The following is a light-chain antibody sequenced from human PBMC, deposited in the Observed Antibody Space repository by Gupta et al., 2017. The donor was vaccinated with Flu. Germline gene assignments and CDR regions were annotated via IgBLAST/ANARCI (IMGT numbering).Light chain of an antibody. Sequence: QSALTQPPSASGPPGQSVTISCTGTSSDVGGYDYVSWYQQHPGKAPKVMIYEVSKRPSGVPDRFSGSKSGNSASLTVSGLQAEDEADYYCSSYAGNTYVFGTGTKVTVL. CDR3: SSYAGNTYV. CDR2: EVS. CDR1: SSDVGGYDY. V-gene: IGLV2-8*01. J-gene: IGLJ1*01.